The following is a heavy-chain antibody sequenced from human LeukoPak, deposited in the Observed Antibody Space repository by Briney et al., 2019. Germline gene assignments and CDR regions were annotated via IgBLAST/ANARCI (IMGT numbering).Heavy chain of an antibody. CDR1: GFTFSDYY. J-gene: IGHJ4*02. CDR3: ARDYSGDAASYFDY. D-gene: IGHD1-26*01. Sequence: GGSLRLSCAASGFTFSDYYMSWIRQAPGKGLEWVSYISSSSSYTNYADSVKGRFTISRDNAKNSQYLQMNSLRAEDTAVYYCARDYSGDAASYFDYWGQGTLVTVSS. CDR2: ISSSSSYT. V-gene: IGHV3-11*06.